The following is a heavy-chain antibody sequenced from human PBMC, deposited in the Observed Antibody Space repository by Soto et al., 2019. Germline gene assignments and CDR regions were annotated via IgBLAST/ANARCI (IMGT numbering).Heavy chain of an antibody. CDR1: GYSFTSYD. J-gene: IGHJ5*02. D-gene: IGHD6-13*01. Sequence: ASVKVSCKASGYSFTSYDINWVRQATGQGLEWMGWMNPNSGNTGYAQKFQGRVTMTRNTSISTAYMELSSLRSEDTAVYYCASTIAAAYFRGPKNWFDPWGQGTLVTVSS. CDR3: ASTIAAAYFRGPKNWFDP. V-gene: IGHV1-8*01. CDR2: MNPNSGNT.